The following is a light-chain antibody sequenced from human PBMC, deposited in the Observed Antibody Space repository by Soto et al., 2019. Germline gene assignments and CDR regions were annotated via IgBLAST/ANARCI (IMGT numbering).Light chain of an antibody. Sequence: QSVLTQPASVSGSPAQSITISCSGTSSDIGAHNYVSWFRHHPGKAPKLIIFDVSNRPSGVSNRFSGSKSGNTASLTISGLQAEDEAEYFCSSCTTSNPPWVFGGGTQLTVL. CDR1: SSDIGAHNY. J-gene: IGLJ3*02. CDR3: SSCTTSNPPWV. CDR2: DVS. V-gene: IGLV2-14*03.